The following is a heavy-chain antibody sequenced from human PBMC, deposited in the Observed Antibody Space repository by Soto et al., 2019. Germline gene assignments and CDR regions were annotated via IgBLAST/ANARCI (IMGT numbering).Heavy chain of an antibody. CDR2: ISGSGGST. CDR1: GFTFSSYA. Sequence: GGSLRLSCAASGFTFSSYAMSWVRQAPGKGLEWVSAISGSGGSTYYADSVKGRFTISRDNSKNTLYLQMNSLRAEDTAVYYCAKTRYCSGGSCPSNGGDYYMDVWGKGTTVTVSS. D-gene: IGHD2-15*01. CDR3: AKTRYCSGGSCPSNGGDYYMDV. J-gene: IGHJ6*03. V-gene: IGHV3-23*01.